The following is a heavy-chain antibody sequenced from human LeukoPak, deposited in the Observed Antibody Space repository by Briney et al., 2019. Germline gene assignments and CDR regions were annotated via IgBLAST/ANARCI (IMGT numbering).Heavy chain of an antibody. J-gene: IGHJ4*02. CDR3: ARDCRGLGELSLCLGHH. CDR2: ISGSGGST. Sequence: GGSLRLSCAASGFTFSSYAMSWVRQAPGKGLEWVSAISGSGGSTYYADSVKGRFTISRDNSKNTLYLQMNSLRAEDTAVYYCARDCRGLGELSLCLGHHWGQGTLVTVSS. D-gene: IGHD3-16*02. CDR1: GFTFSSYA. V-gene: IGHV3-23*01.